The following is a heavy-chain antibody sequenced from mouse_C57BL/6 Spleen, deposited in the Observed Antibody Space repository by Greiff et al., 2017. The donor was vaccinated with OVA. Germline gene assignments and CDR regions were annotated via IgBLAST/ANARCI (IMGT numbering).Heavy chain of an antibody. D-gene: IGHD2-3*01. J-gene: IGHJ2*01. V-gene: IGHV3-8*01. CDR2: ISYSGST. CDR3: ARAPIYDGYYFDY. Sequence: VQLQESGPGLAKPSQTLSLTCSVTGYSITSDYWNWLRKFPGNKLEYMGYISYSGSTYYNPSLKSRISITRDTSKNQYYLQLNSVTTEDTATYYCARAPIYDGYYFDYWGQGTTLTVSS. CDR1: GYSITSDY.